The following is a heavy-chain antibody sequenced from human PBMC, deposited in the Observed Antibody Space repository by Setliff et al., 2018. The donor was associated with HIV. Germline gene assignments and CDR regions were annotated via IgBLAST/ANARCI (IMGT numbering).Heavy chain of an antibody. CDR3: ARPHSGRGGGAWFDP. CDR1: GGSMNSGGYY. J-gene: IGHJ5*02. CDR2: IYASGSP. Sequence: SETLSLTCTVSGGSMNSGGYYWTWIRQHPGKGLEWIGYIYASGSPDYNPSVESRVTIYVDTANNEISLRLSSVTAEDTAVYRCARPHSGRGGGAWFDPWGQGIQVTVSS. D-gene: IGHD6-19*01. V-gene: IGHV4-30-4*01.